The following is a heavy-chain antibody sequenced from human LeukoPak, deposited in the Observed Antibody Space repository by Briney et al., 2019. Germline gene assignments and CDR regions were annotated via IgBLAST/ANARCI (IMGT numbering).Heavy chain of an antibody. V-gene: IGHV4-31*03. D-gene: IGHD2-2*01. CDR1: GDSISSGNHY. CDR2: LYYSGTT. J-gene: IGHJ4*02. CDR3: ARLPASALRQFDY. Sequence: SETLSLTCTVSGDSISSGNHYWNWIRQHPGKGLEWIGYLYYSGTTYYNLSLKRRATISVDTSKNQFLLKLSSVTAADTAVYYCARLPASALRQFDYWGQRTLVTVSS.